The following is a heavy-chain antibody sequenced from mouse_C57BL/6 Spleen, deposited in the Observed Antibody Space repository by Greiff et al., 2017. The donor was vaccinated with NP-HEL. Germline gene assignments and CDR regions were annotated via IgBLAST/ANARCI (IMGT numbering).Heavy chain of an antibody. CDR1: GFTFSDYG. V-gene: IGHV5-17*01. J-gene: IGHJ3*01. Sequence: EVMLVESGGGLVKPGGSLKLSCAASGFTFSDYGMHWVRQAPEKGLEWVAYISSGSSTIYYADTVKGRFTISRDNAKNTLFLQMTSLRSEDTAMYYCARTPLYYDYRPFAYWGQGTLVTVSA. CDR2: ISSGSSTI. CDR3: ARTPLYYDYRPFAY. D-gene: IGHD2-4*01.